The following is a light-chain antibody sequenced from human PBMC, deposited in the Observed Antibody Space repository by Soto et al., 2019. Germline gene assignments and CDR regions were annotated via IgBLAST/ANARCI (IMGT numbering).Light chain of an antibody. CDR2: AAS. J-gene: IGKJ3*01. V-gene: IGKV1-39*01. CDR3: QQSYNSPFT. Sequence: DIQMTQSPSSLSASVADRVTLTCRASQSINNYLNWYQQIPGRAPKLLIYAASNLQSGVPSRFGGSGSGTDFTLTITSLQPEDIATYFCQQSYNSPFTFGPGTKVEI. CDR1: QSINNY.